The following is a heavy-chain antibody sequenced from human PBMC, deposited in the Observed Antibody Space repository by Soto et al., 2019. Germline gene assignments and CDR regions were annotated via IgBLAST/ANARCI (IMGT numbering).Heavy chain of an antibody. CDR3: ARGCSGGTCYSYFDY. CDR2: INAGNGNT. Sequence: ASVKVSCKPSGYTFTRYAMHWVRQAPGQRLEWMGWINAGNGNTKYSQKFQGRVTITRDTSASTAYMELSSLRSEDTAVYYCARGCSGGTCYSYFDYWGQGTVVTVSS. V-gene: IGHV1-3*01. D-gene: IGHD2-15*01. CDR1: GYTFTRYA. J-gene: IGHJ4*02.